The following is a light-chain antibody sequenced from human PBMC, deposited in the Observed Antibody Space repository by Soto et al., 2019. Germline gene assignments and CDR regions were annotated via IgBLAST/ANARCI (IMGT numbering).Light chain of an antibody. CDR1: QSLLYRSNNKNY. CDR2: WAS. J-gene: IGKJ4*01. CDR3: QRYYNTPLT. V-gene: IGKV4-1*01. Sequence: DIVMTQSPDYLAVSLGERATINCKSSQSLLYRSNNKNYLAWYQQKPGQPPKLLIYWASTRESGVPDRFSGSGSGTDFTLIISSLQPEEVAVYYCQRYYNTPLTFGGGTRVEIK.